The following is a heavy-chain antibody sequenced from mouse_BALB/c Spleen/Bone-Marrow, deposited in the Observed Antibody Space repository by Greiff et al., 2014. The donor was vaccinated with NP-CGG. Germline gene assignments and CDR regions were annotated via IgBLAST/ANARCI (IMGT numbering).Heavy chain of an antibody. CDR2: ITKGGGST. D-gene: IGHD4-1*01. CDR1: GFTFSDYY. Sequence: EVQLQESGGGLVQPGGSLKLSCATSGFTFSDYYMYWVRQTPEKRLEWVAYITKGGGSTYYPDIVKGRFTISRDNAKNTLYLQMSRLKSEDTAMYYCARQLAYAMDYWGQGISVTVSS. J-gene: IGHJ4*01. V-gene: IGHV5-12*02. CDR3: ARQLAYAMDY.